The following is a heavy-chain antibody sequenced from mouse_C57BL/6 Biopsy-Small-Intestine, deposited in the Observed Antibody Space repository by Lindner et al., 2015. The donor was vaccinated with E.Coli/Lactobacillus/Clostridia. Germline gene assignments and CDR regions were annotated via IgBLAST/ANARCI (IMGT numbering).Heavy chain of an antibody. V-gene: IGHV1-18*01. J-gene: IGHJ3*01. CDR3: ARSPCAGTCSRPPLES. CDR1: GYTFRDYF. Sequence: SVKVSCKTSGYTFRDYFVHWIRQAPGQGPEWMGWLNPISGGTIYAQRFKGRVTMTRDTSVDTAYMELSSLRSDDTAVYYCARSPCAGTCSRPPLESWGQGTLVTVSS. CDR2: LNPISGGT. D-gene: IGHD3-1*01.